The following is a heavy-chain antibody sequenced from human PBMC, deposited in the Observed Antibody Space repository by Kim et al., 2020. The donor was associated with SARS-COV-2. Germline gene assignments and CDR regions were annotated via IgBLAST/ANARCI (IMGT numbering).Heavy chain of an antibody. Sequence: DPVKGRFIISRDNSKNTLYLQMNSLRVEDTAVYYCARDPPSGISYYFDFWGQGTLVTVSS. J-gene: IGHJ4*02. D-gene: IGHD6-25*01. CDR3: ARDPPSGISYYFDF. V-gene: IGHV3-30*07.